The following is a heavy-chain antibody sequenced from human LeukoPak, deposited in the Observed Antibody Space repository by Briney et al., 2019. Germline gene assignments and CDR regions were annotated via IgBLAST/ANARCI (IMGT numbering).Heavy chain of an antibody. CDR3: AKAKNRGDIVVVPAAQDY. J-gene: IGHJ4*02. Sequence: PGGSLRLSCAASGFTFSSYWMHWVRQAPGKGLVWVSRIYSDGSSISYADSVKGRFTISRDNSKNTLYLQMNSLRAEDTAVYYCAKAKNRGDIVVVPAAQDYWGQGTLVTVSS. D-gene: IGHD2-2*01. V-gene: IGHV3-74*01. CDR1: GFTFSSYW. CDR2: IYSDGSSI.